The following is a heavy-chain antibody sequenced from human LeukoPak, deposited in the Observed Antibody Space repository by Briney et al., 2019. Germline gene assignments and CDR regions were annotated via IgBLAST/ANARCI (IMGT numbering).Heavy chain of an antibody. J-gene: IGHJ3*02. Sequence: GGSLRLSCAASGFTFSSYCMSWVRQAPGKGLEWVANIKQDGSEKYYVDSVKGRFTISRDNAKNSLYLQMNSLRAEDTAVYYCARHFDWADAFDIWGQGTMVTVSS. CDR1: GFTFSSYC. CDR2: IKQDGSEK. D-gene: IGHD3-9*01. V-gene: IGHV3-7*01. CDR3: ARHFDWADAFDI.